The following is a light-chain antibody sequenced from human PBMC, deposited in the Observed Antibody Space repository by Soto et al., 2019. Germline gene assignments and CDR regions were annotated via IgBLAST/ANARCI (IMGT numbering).Light chain of an antibody. V-gene: IGKV4-1*01. CDR3: QQYYSTPYT. Sequence: DIVMTQSPDSLAVSLGERATINCKSSQSILYSSNNKNYLAWYQQKPGQPPKLLIYWASTRESGVPDRFSSSGSGTDFTLTIRSLQAEDVAVYYCQQYYSTPYTFGQGTKLEIK. CDR2: WAS. CDR1: QSILYSSNNKNY. J-gene: IGKJ2*01.